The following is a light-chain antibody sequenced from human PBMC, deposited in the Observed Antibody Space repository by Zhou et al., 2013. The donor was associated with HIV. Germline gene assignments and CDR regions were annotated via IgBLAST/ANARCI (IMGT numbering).Light chain of an antibody. Sequence: EIVLTQSPGTLSLSSGERATLSCRASQSVSSTYLAWYQQKPGQAPRLLIYGASIRATGIPDRFSGSGSGTDFTLTISRLEPEDFAVYYCQQYGSFFGPGTKVGI. CDR2: GAS. J-gene: IGKJ3*01. CDR1: QSVSSTY. V-gene: IGKV3-20*01. CDR3: QQYGSF.